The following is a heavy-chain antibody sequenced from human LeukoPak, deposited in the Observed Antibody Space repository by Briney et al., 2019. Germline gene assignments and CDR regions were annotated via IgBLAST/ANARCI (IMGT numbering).Heavy chain of an antibody. D-gene: IGHD1-14*01. J-gene: IGHJ4*02. Sequence: PGGSLRLSCAASGFTFSSYWMIWVRQAPGKGLEWVAFIRYDGNNKLYADSMKGRFTISRDNSKNTLYLHINSLRAEDTAVYYCVKDNPLDYWGQGTLVIVSS. CDR1: GFTFSSYW. V-gene: IGHV3-30*02. CDR3: VKDNPLDY. CDR2: IRYDGNNK.